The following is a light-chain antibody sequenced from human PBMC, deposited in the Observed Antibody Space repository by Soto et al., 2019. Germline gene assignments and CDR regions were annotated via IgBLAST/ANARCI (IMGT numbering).Light chain of an antibody. Sequence: DIPMTQSPSSLSASVGDRVTITCQASQDISNCLNWFQQKPGKDPNLLIYDAFNLETEVPSRFSGSGSGTDFTLTISSLQPEDIGTYYCQQYESVPYTFGQGTKLQIK. CDR2: DAF. CDR1: QDISNC. CDR3: QQYESVPYT. J-gene: IGKJ2*01. V-gene: IGKV1-33*01.